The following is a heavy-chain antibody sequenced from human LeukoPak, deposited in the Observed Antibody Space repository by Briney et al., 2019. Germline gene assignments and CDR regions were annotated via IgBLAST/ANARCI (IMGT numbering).Heavy chain of an antibody. J-gene: IGHJ4*02. CDR3: ATLFGYYYDSSGYYPDY. D-gene: IGHD3-22*01. CDR2: ISSSSSYI. V-gene: IGHV3-21*04. CDR1: GFTFSCYS. Sequence: GGSLRLSCAASGFTFSCYSMNWVRQAPGKGLEWVSSISSSSSYIYYADSVKGRFTISRDNAKNSLYLQMNSLRAEDTAVYYCATLFGYYYDSSGYYPDYWGQGTLVTVSS.